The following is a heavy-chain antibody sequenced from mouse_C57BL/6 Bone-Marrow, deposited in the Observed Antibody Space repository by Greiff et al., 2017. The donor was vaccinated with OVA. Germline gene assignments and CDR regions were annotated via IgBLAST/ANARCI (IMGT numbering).Heavy chain of an antibody. CDR3: TTLGFAY. CDR2: IDPENGDT. CDR1: GFNIKDDY. V-gene: IGHV14-4*01. Sequence: VQLQQSGAELVRPGASVKLSCTASGFNIKDDYLHWVKQRPEPGLEWIGWIDPENGDTEYASKFQGKATITADTSSNTAYLQLSSLTSEDTAVYYWTTLGFAYWGQGTLVTGSA. J-gene: IGHJ3*01.